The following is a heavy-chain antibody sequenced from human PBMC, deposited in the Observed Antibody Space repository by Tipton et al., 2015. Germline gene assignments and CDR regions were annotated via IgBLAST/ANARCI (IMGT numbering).Heavy chain of an antibody. CDR1: RGTFTDYA. D-gene: IGHD2-2*01. V-gene: IGHV1-69*01. CDR3: ARDSSSAGNWFDP. J-gene: IGHJ5*02. CDR2: IVPVLNIT. Sequence: QSGAEVKKPGSSVKVSCKASRGTFTDYAITWVRQAPGQGLEWMGDIVPVLNITSSAQNFQGRVTITADGSTSTVYMELSSLTSEDTAIYYCARDSSSAGNWFDPWGQGTLVTVSS.